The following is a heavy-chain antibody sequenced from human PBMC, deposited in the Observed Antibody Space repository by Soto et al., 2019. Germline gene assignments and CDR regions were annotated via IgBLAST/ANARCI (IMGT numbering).Heavy chain of an antibody. CDR3: ARHRGGYAFDAFDI. D-gene: IGHD5-12*01. V-gene: IGHV4-59*08. J-gene: IGHJ3*02. Sequence: GSTNYTPSLKSRVTISVDTSKNQFSLKLSSVTAADTAVYYCARHRGGYAFDAFDIWGQGTMVTVSS. CDR2: GST.